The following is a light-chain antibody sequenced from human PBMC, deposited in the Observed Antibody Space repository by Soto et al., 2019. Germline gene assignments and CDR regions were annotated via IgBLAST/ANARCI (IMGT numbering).Light chain of an antibody. V-gene: IGLV2-14*03. CDR1: SGDVGGYNY. CDR2: DVN. J-gene: IGLJ2*01. CDR3: SSYTNINTLV. Sequence: QSALTQPASVSGSPGHSSTISCTGTSGDVGGYNYVSWYQHHPGKVPKLIIFDVNNRPSGVSDRFSGSKSGNAASLTISGLHAEHEADYYCSSYTNINTLVFGGGTKLTVL.